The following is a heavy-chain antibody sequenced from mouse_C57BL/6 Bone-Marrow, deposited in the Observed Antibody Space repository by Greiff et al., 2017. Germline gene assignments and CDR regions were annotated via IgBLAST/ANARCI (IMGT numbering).Heavy chain of an antibody. J-gene: IGHJ3*01. CDR3: TIDGYWTWFAY. CDR2: IDPEDGDT. CDR1: GFNIKDYY. D-gene: IGHD2-3*01. V-gene: IGHV14-1*01. Sequence: VQLQQSGAELVRPGASVKLSCTASGFNIKDYYMHWVKQRPEQGLEWIGRIDPEDGDTEYAPKFQGKATMTADTSSNTAYLQLSSLTSEDTAVYYCTIDGYWTWFAYWGKGTLATVSA.